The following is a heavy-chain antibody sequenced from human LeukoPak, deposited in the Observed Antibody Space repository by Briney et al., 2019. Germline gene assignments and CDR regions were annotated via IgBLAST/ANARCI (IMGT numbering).Heavy chain of an antibody. D-gene: IGHD4-11*01. CDR2: ISSSGDST. J-gene: IGHJ5*02. Sequence: PGGSLRLSCAASGFTFSSYAMIWVRQAPGKGLELVSIISSSGDSTYYADSVKGRFTFSRDNSKNTLSLQMSSLGADDTAVYYCAKVGTIETTEELNWFDPWGQGTLVTVSS. CDR3: AKVGTIETTEELNWFDP. V-gene: IGHV3-23*01. CDR1: GFTFSSYA.